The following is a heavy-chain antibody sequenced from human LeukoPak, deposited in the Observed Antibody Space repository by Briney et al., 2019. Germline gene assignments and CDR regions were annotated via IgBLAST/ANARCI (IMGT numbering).Heavy chain of an antibody. Sequence: KTSETLSLTCSVSGGSINNYYWGWIRQPAGKGPEWIGRIYSSGSTNYNPSLKSRLTMSVDTSKNQFSLKLNSVTPADTAVYYCARDLGLKSMDYWGQGTLVSVST. J-gene: IGHJ4*02. CDR1: GGSINNYY. CDR2: IYSSGST. V-gene: IGHV4-4*07. CDR3: ARDLGLKSMDY. D-gene: IGHD2/OR15-2a*01.